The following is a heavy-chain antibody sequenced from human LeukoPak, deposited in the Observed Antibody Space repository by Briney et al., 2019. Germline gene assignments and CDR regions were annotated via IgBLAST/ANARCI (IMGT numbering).Heavy chain of an antibody. CDR3: ARAYGGWLPENYFDY. CDR2: INPNSGGT. D-gene: IGHD4-23*01. Sequence: GASVKVCCKASGYTLTGYYMHWVRQAPGQGLEWMGWINPNSGGTNYAQKFQGRVTMTRDTSISTAYMELSRLRSDDTAVYYCARAYGGWLPENYFDYWGQGTLVTVSS. V-gene: IGHV1-2*02. J-gene: IGHJ4*02. CDR1: GYTLTGYY.